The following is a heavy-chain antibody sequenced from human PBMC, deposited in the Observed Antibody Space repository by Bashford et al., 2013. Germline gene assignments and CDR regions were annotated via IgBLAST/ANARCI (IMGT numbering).Heavy chain of an antibody. Sequence: VRQAPGKGLEWVSSISDNGATTDFADSVKGRFTISRDNSKNTLYLQMNSLRAEDTAVYYCAKEKTGTTGYYFDYVGPGNPGHRLL. CDR3: AKEKTGTTGYYFDY. D-gene: IGHD1-1*01. CDR2: ISDNGATT. J-gene: IGHJ4*02. V-gene: IGHV3-23*01.